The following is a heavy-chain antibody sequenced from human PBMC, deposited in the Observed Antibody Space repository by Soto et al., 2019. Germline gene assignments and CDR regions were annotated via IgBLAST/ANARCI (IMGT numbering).Heavy chain of an antibody. CDR3: ARNKVPAANENWFDP. D-gene: IGHD2-2*01. Sequence: SVKVSCKASGYTFTSYDINWVRQATGQGLEWMGRIIPILGIANYAQKFQGRVTITADKSTSTAYMELSSLRSEDTAVYYCARNKVPAANENWFDPWGQGTLVTVSS. CDR1: GYTFTSYD. V-gene: IGHV1-69*04. CDR2: IIPILGIA. J-gene: IGHJ5*02.